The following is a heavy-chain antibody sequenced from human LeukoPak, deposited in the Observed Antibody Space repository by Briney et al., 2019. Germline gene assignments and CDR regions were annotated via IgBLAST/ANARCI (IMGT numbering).Heavy chain of an antibody. J-gene: IGHJ4*02. CDR2: INQDGSEK. CDR1: GFTFSRYW. CDR3: VRYCSTATCYVHSDY. Sequence: SGGSLRLSCAASGFTFSRYWMSWVRQAPGKGLEWVANINQDGSEKYYVDSVKGRFTISRDNAKNSLYLQMNSLRAEGTAVYYCVRYCSTATCYVHSDYWGQGALVTVSS. D-gene: IGHD2-2*01. V-gene: IGHV3-7*03.